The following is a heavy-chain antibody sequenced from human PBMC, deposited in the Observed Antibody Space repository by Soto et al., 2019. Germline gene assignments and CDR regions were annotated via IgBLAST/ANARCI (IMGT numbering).Heavy chain of an antibody. CDR1: GGSISSSSYY. D-gene: IGHD6-13*01. V-gene: IGHV4-39*01. Sequence: SETLSLTCTVSGGSISSSSYYWGWIRQPPGKGLEWIGSIYYSGSTYYNPSLKSRVTISVDTSKNQFSLKLSSVTAADTAVYYCARQISSSSWTTNPPNWFDPWGQGTLVTVSS. CDR2: IYYSGST. J-gene: IGHJ5*02. CDR3: ARQISSSSWTTNPPNWFDP.